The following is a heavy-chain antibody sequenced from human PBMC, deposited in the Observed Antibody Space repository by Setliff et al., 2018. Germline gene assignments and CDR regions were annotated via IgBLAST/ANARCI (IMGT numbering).Heavy chain of an antibody. CDR2: VQFDGSNK. J-gene: IGHJ4*02. V-gene: IGHV3-30*02. CDR3: VASPSNKNGHFEY. Sequence: GSLRLSCVASGITFTSYAMSWVRQAPGEGLEWVAFVQFDGSNKYYADSVLGRFTISRDNIKNTAFLQMNSLRADDTAMYYCVASPSNKNGHFEYWGQGTLVTVS. CDR1: GITFTSYA.